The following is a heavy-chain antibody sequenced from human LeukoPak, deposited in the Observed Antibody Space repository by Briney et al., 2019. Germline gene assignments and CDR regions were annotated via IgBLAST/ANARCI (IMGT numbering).Heavy chain of an antibody. CDR3: ARARIAARPRFDY. J-gene: IGHJ4*02. CDR2: ISYDGSNK. CDR1: GFTFSSYA. Sequence: PGRSLRLSCAVSGFTFSSYAMHWVRQAPGKGLEWVAVISYDGSNKYYADSVKGRFTISRDNSKNTLYLQMNSLRAEDTAVYYCARARIAARPRFDYWGQGTLVTVSS. D-gene: IGHD6-6*01. V-gene: IGHV3-30*04.